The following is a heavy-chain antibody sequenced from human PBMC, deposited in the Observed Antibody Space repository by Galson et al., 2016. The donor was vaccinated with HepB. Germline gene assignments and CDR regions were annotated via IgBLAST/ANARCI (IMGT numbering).Heavy chain of an antibody. Sequence: SLRLSCATSGFTFRTTSMDWVRQTPGKGLEWVATIGTGSNINYADFVRGRFIASRDNARNTVYLQMDNVRFEDTAKYHCVTWLASHFDQWGQGTRVTVSS. J-gene: IGHJ4*02. CDR1: GFTFRTTS. CDR2: IGTGSNI. CDR3: VTWLASHFDQ. D-gene: IGHD3-10*01. V-gene: IGHV3-23*01.